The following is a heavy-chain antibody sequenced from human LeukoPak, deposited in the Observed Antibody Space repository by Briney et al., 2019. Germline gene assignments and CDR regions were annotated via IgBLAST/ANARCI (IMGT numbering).Heavy chain of an antibody. Sequence: PSETLSLTCAVYGGSFSGYYWSWIRQPPGKGLEWIGEINHSGSTNYNPSLKSRVTISVDTSKNQFSLKLSSVTAADTAVYYCARGHRIGRPYGMDVWGQGTTVTVCS. CDR1: GGSFSGYY. CDR2: INHSGST. J-gene: IGHJ6*02. D-gene: IGHD2-21*01. V-gene: IGHV4-34*01. CDR3: ARGHRIGRPYGMDV.